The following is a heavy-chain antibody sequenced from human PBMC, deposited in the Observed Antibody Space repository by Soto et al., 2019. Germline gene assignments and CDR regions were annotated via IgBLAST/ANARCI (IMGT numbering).Heavy chain of an antibody. CDR3: ARDSYNFDD. V-gene: IGHV4-59*01. CDR1: GGSIRSYY. Sequence: PSETLSLTCTVSGGSIRSYYWSWIRQPTGKGLEWIGYIYYSGSTDYNPSLKSRVTISVDTSKNQFSLKLRSVTAADTAVYYCARDSYNFDDWGQGILVTVSS. J-gene: IGHJ4*02. D-gene: IGHD5-18*01. CDR2: IYYSGST.